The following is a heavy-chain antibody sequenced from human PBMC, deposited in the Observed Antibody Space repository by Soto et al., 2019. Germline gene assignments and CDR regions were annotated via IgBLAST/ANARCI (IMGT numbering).Heavy chain of an antibody. V-gene: IGHV2-5*02. CDR2: IYWDDDK. Sequence: QVIMGETGPTRGKPTQTLTLTCTFPGLSLGTAGVGVGWVRQPPGKALQRLALIYWDDDKRYSPSLRSRLPVTKHTTRNQVVLKMPNMDPVDTANYYRARRVRLQGNWNGGYLDYWGQGALV. CDR1: GLSLGTAGVG. CDR3: ARRVRLQGNWNGGYLDY. D-gene: IGHD1-1*01. J-gene: IGHJ4*02.